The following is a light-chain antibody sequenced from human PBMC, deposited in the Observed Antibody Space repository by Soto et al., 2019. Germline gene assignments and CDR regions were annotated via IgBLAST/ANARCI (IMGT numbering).Light chain of an antibody. Sequence: QSALTQPASVSGSPGQSITISCTGTISDVGGYNYVSWYQQHPGKAPKLMIYDVSNRPSGVSDRFSGSKSGNTASLTISGLLAEDEADYYCCSYTSSSTYVFGPGTKLTVL. V-gene: IGLV2-14*03. J-gene: IGLJ1*01. CDR3: CSYTSSSTYV. CDR1: ISDVGGYNY. CDR2: DVS.